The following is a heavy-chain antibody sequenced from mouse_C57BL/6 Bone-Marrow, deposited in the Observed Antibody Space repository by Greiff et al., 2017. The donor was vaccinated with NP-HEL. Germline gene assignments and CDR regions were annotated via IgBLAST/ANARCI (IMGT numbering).Heavy chain of an antibody. CDR1: GYTFTSYW. CDR3: AGGYDGYAMDY. J-gene: IGHJ4*01. V-gene: IGHV1-50*01. CDR2: IDPSDSYT. Sequence: QVQLQQPGAELVKPGASVKLSCKASGYTFTSYWMQWVKQRPGQGLEWIGEIDPSDSYTNYNQKFKGKATLTVDTSSSTAYMQLSSLTSEDSAVYYCAGGYDGYAMDYWGQGTSVTVSS. D-gene: IGHD2-2*01.